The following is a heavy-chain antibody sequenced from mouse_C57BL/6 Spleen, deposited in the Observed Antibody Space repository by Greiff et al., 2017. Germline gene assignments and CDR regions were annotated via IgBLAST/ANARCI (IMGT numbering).Heavy chain of an antibody. CDR3: AREDSSGYWFAY. CDR2: IYPGDGDT. J-gene: IGHJ3*01. V-gene: IGHV1-82*01. Sequence: VQLQQSGPELVKPGASVKISCKASGYAFSSSWMNWVKQRPGKGLEWIGRIYPGDGDTNYNGKFKGKATLTADKSSSTAYMQLSSLTSEDSAVYFCAREDSSGYWFAYWGQGTLVTVSA. CDR1: GYAFSSSW. D-gene: IGHD3-2*02.